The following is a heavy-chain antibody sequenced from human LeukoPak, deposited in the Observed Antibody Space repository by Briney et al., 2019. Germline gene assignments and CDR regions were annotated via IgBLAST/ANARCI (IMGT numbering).Heavy chain of an antibody. CDR1: GFTFSRYW. D-gene: IGHD3-3*01. CDR2: ISPDGSTT. J-gene: IGHJ6*02. CDR3: ARVSSHYDFWSGYPIYYGMDV. V-gene: IGHV3-74*03. Sequence: GGSLRLSCAASGFTFSRYWMHWVRQAPGKGLMWVSRISPDGSTTLYADSVKGRFTISRDNAKNTLYLQMNSLRAEDTAVYYCARVSSHYDFWSGYPIYYGMDVWGQGTTVTVSS.